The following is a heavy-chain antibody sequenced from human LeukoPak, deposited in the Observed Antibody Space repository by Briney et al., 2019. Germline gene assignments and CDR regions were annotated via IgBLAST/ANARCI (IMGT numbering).Heavy chain of an antibody. D-gene: IGHD3-10*01. V-gene: IGHV3-30*02. Sequence: PGGSLRLSCGASGFIFRSYGMHWVRQAPGKGLEWLAFIRHDGSNKYYADSVKDRFTISRDNSKNTLYLQMNNLRAEDTAVYYCAKVAVETYYCGSGMTNWGRGTLVTVSS. CDR3: AKVAVETYYCGSGMTN. CDR1: GFIFRSYG. J-gene: IGHJ4*02. CDR2: IRHDGSNK.